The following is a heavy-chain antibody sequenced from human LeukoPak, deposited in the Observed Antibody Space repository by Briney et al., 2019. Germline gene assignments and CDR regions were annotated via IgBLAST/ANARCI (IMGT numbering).Heavy chain of an antibody. Sequence: QPGGSLRLSCAASGFTFSSYWMHWVRPAPGKGLVWVSHIKSDGSSTSYADSVKGRFTISRDNAKNTLYLQMNSLRAEDTAVYYCARDRGYTQDYWGQGTLVTVSS. V-gene: IGHV3-74*01. CDR1: GFTFSSYW. J-gene: IGHJ4*02. CDR3: ARDRGYTQDY. CDR2: IKSDGSST. D-gene: IGHD5-12*01.